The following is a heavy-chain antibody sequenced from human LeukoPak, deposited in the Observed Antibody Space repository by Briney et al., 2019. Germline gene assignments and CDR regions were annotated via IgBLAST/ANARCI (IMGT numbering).Heavy chain of an antibody. CDR3: ARSRRDGYNHN. Sequence: ASVKVSCKASGGTFSSYAISWVRQAPGQGLEWMGGIIPIFSTANYAQKFQGRVTITADESTSTAYMELSSLRSEDTAVYYCARSRRDGYNHNWSQGTLVTVSS. V-gene: IGHV1-69*13. J-gene: IGHJ4*02. CDR2: IIPIFSTA. CDR1: GGTFSSYA. D-gene: IGHD5-24*01.